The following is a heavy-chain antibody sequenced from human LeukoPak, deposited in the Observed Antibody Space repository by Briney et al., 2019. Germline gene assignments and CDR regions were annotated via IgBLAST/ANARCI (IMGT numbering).Heavy chain of an antibody. D-gene: IGHD3-16*01. CDR2: IYCGGST. CDR1: GSTVSCNY. J-gene: IGHJ4*02. Sequence: PGGSLRLSCAASGSTVSCNYMSWVRQAPGKGLEWVSVIYCGGSTYYADSVKGRFTISRDNSKNTLYLQMNSLRAEDTAVYYCARDTWGSYWGQGTLVTVSS. CDR3: ARDTWGSY. V-gene: IGHV3-53*01.